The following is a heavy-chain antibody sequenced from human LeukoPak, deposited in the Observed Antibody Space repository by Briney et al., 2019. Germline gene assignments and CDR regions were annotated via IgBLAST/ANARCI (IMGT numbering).Heavy chain of an antibody. Sequence: SVKVSCKASGGTFSSYAVSWVRQAPGQGLEWMGGIIPIFGTANYAQKFQGRVTITADESTSTAYMELSSLRSEDTAVYYCARELRYCSSTSCYTLYYYYGMDVWGQGTTVTVSS. V-gene: IGHV1-69*13. CDR2: IIPIFGTA. CDR1: GGTFSSYA. D-gene: IGHD2-2*02. J-gene: IGHJ6*02. CDR3: ARELRYCSSTSCYTLYYYYGMDV.